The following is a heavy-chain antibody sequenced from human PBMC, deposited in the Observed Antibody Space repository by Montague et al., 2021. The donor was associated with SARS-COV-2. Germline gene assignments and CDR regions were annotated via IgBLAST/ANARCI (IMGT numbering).Heavy chain of an antibody. V-gene: IGHV4-61*08. CDR2: IYYSGST. CDR1: GGSVSSGGYY. D-gene: IGHD6-13*01. J-gene: IGHJ4*02. Sequence: SETLSLTCTVSGGSVSSGGYYWSWIRQPPGKGLEWIGYIYYSGSTNYXXXLKSRVTISLDTSKNQFSLKLTSVTAAGTAVYYCARVSLAAAATRSDYWGQGTLVTVS. CDR3: ARVSLAAAATRSDY.